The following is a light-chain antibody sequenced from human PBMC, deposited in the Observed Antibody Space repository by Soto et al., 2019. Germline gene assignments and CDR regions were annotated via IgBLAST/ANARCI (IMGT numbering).Light chain of an antibody. CDR2: RAS. Sequence: IRLTQSPSSLSASVGDRVTITCRTSQSISNYLSWYLQKPGTAPKLLIYRASTLQSGVPSRFSDSGSGSEFSLTISGLQLEDFGTYFCQQTFSMGTFGPGTRVQIK. CDR1: QSISNY. CDR3: QQTFSMGT. V-gene: IGKV1-39*01. J-gene: IGKJ1*01.